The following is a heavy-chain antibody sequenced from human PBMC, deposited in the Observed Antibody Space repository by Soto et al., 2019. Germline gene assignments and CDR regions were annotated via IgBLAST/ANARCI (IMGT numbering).Heavy chain of an antibody. CDR1: GFTFSSYS. CDR3: ARLPVVSPFDY. CDR2: ISSSSSTI. V-gene: IGHV3-48*01. D-gene: IGHD2-21*01. J-gene: IGHJ4*02. Sequence: GGSLRLSCAASGFTFSSYSMNWVRQAPGKGLEWVSYISSSSSTIYYADSVKGRFTISRDNAKNSLYLQMNSLRAEDTAVYDCARLPVVSPFDYWGQGTLVNVAS.